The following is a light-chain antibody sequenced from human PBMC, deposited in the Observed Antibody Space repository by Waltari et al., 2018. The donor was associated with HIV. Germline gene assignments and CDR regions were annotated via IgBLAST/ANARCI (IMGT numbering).Light chain of an antibody. CDR3: QHRTTWPPT. CDR1: QSVQEF. J-gene: IGKJ4*01. CDR2: DAS. V-gene: IGKV3-11*01. Sequence: EIVLTQSPAILSVSPGETATLSCRDSQSVQEFLAWYQRRPGQVPRLVVYDASKRAAGVPDRFSGSGFGTDFTLTISGLEPEDVAFYYCQHRTTWPPTFGGGTRVEIE.